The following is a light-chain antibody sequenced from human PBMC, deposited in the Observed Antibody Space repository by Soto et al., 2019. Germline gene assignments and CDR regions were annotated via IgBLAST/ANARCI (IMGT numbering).Light chain of an antibody. CDR3: QQYGYSPIT. CDR2: AAS. CDR1: QSVSNY. J-gene: IGKJ5*01. V-gene: IGKV3-11*01. Sequence: EIVLTQSPATLSFSPGERATLSCRASQSVSNYLAWYQQKPGQAPRLLIYAASDRATGIPARFSGSGSGTGFTLTISSLEPEDFVVYYCQQYGYSPITFGQGTRLEIK.